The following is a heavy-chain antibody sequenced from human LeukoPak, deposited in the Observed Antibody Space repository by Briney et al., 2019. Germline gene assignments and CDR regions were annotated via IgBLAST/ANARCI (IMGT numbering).Heavy chain of an antibody. D-gene: IGHD1-26*01. CDR1: GFTFSDAW. Sequence: GSLRLSCAASGFTFSDAWMSWVRQAPGKGLEWIGSIYHSGSSYYNPSLESRVTISVDTSKNQFSLKLTSVTAADTAVYYCARARSGGYFLDFQHWGQGTLVTVSS. CDR3: ARARSGGYFLDFQH. V-gene: IGHV4-38-2*01. CDR2: IYHSGSS. J-gene: IGHJ1*01.